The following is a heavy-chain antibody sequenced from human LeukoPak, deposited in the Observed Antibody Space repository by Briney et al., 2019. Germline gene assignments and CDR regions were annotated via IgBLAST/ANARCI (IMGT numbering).Heavy chain of an antibody. Sequence: PSETLSLTCTVSGGSISSNNYNWGWIRQPPGKGLEWIGSIYYSGSTFYHPSLKSRVTISIDTSKNQFSLKLSSVTAADTAVYYCASSYYYGSGSPFFDYWGQGTLVTVSS. CDR3: ASSYYYGSGSPFFDY. V-gene: IGHV4-39*01. J-gene: IGHJ4*02. CDR1: GGSISSNNYN. CDR2: IYYSGST. D-gene: IGHD3-10*01.